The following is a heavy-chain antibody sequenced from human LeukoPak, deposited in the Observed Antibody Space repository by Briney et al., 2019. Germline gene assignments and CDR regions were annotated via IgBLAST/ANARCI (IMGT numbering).Heavy chain of an antibody. D-gene: IGHD3-16*02. Sequence: GASVKVSXKASGYTFTGYYMHWVRQAPGQGLEWIGRINPNSGGTNYAQKFQGRVTMTRDTSISTAYMELSRLRSDDTAVYYCARDREITFGGVIAYYYYYMDVWGKGTTVTVSS. CDR1: GYTFTGYY. V-gene: IGHV1-2*06. CDR2: INPNSGGT. J-gene: IGHJ6*03. CDR3: ARDREITFGGVIAYYYYYMDV.